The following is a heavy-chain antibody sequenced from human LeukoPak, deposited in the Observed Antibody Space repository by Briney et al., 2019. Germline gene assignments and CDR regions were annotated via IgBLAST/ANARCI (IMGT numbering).Heavy chain of an antibody. Sequence: ASVKVSCKASGGTFSSYAISWMRQAPGQGLEWMGGIIPIFGTANYAQKFQGRVTITADESTSTAYMELSSLRSEDTAVYYCARGGDPARPIVVVPAAIHDAFDIWGQGTMVTVSS. D-gene: IGHD2-2*02. J-gene: IGHJ3*02. V-gene: IGHV1-69*13. CDR2: IIPIFGTA. CDR1: GGTFSSYA. CDR3: ARGGDPARPIVVVPAAIHDAFDI.